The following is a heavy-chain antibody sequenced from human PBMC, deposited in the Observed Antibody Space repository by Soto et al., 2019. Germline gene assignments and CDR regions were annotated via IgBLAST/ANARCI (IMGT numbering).Heavy chain of an antibody. CDR2: IYYSGST. D-gene: IGHD3-10*01. CDR3: ARMVRGVIHAFGI. Sequence: PSETLSLTCTVSGGSISSSSYYWGWIRQPPGKGLEWIGSIYYSGSTYYNPSLKSRVTISVDTSKNQFSLKLSSVTAADTAVYYCARMVRGVIHAFGIWGQGTMVTVSS. CDR1: GGSISSSSYY. J-gene: IGHJ3*02. V-gene: IGHV4-39*01.